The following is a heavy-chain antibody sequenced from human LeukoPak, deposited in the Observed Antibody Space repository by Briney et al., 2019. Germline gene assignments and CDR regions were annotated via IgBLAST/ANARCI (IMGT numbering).Heavy chain of an antibody. V-gene: IGHV1-69*13. CDR3: ARGRLVVAPAAREGYYYYMDV. D-gene: IGHD2-2*01. Sequence: SVKVSCKASGGTFSSYAISWVRQAPGQGLEWMGGIIPIFGTANYAQKFQGRVTITADESTSTAYMELSSLRSEDTAVYYCARGRLVVAPAAREGYYYYMDVWGKGTTVTVSS. CDR2: IIPIFGTA. CDR1: GGTFSSYA. J-gene: IGHJ6*03.